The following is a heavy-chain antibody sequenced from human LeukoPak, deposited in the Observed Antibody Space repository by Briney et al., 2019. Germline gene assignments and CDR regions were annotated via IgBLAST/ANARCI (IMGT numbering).Heavy chain of an antibody. CDR1: GGSISSSSYY. V-gene: IGHV4-39*07. D-gene: IGHD1-26*01. CDR2: IYYSGST. CDR3: ARVIVGATLWFDP. J-gene: IGHJ5*02. Sequence: SETLSLTCTVSGGSISSSSYYWGWIRPPPGKGLEWIGSIYYSGSTYYNPSLKSRVTISVDTSKNQFSLKLSSVTAADTAVYYCARVIVGATLWFDPWGQGTLVTVSS.